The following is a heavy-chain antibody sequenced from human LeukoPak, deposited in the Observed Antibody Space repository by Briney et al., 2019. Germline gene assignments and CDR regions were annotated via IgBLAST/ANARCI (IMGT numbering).Heavy chain of an antibody. Sequence: PSETLSLTCTVSGGSISSSSYYWGWIRQPPGKGLEWIGSIYYSGSTYYNPSLKSRVTISVDTSKNQSSLKLSSVTAADTAVYYCASHRTYYYGSGSYYQIDYWGQGTLVTVSS. CDR3: ASHRTYYYGSGSYYQIDY. V-gene: IGHV4-39*07. D-gene: IGHD3-10*01. CDR2: IYYSGST. J-gene: IGHJ4*02. CDR1: GGSISSSSYY.